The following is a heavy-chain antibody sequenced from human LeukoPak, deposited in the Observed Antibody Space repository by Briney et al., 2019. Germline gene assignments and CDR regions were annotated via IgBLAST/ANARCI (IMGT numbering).Heavy chain of an antibody. D-gene: IGHD6-19*01. CDR1: GFIPNDYG. Sequence: GGSLRLSCAASGFIPNDYGMHWVRQAPGKGLEWVAVIWYDGSDKYHADSVKGRFTISRDNSKNMLYLQMNSLRAEDTAVYYCASSSGWYLSSDYWGQGTLVTVSS. V-gene: IGHV3-33*01. CDR3: ASSSGWYLSSDY. J-gene: IGHJ4*02. CDR2: IWYDGSDK.